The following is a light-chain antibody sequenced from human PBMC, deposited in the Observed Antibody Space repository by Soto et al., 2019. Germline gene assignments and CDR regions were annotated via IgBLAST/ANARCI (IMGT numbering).Light chain of an antibody. CDR2: KAS. J-gene: IGKJ1*01. CDR1: QTISSW. V-gene: IGKV1-5*03. CDR3: KHYNSSSFA. Sequence: DIQMTQSPSTLSGSVGDRVTITCRASQTISSWLAWYQQKPGKAPKLLIYKASTLKSAVPSRFSGSRSVTEFTLTLTNLQPDDFAFLYGKHYNSSSFAFRQGTNVELK.